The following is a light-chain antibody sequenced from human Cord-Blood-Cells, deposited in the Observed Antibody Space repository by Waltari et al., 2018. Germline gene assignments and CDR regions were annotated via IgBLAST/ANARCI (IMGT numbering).Light chain of an antibody. J-gene: IGKJ1*01. CDR2: GAS. Sequence: IVMTQSPATLSVSPGESATLSCRASQSVSSNLAWYQQKPGQAPSLLIYGASTRATGIPARFSGSGSGTEFTLTISSLQSEDFAVYYCQQYNNWLWTFGQGTKVEIK. CDR3: QQYNNWLWT. CDR1: QSVSSN. V-gene: IGKV3-15*01.